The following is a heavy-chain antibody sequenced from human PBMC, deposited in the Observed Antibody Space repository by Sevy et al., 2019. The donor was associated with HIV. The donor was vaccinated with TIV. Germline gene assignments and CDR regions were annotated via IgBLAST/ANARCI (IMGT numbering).Heavy chain of an antibody. D-gene: IGHD3-22*01. CDR3: ARDRVTWYESSGFDAFDI. J-gene: IGHJ3*02. CDR2: IWYDGGNP. CDR1: GFTFSSHG. Sequence: GGSLRLSCAASGFTFSSHGMHWVRQAPGNGLEWVTVIWYDGGNPYYADSVKGRFTISRDNSKNMLYLQMNSLRAEDTAVYYCARDRVTWYESSGFDAFDISGQGTLVTVSS. V-gene: IGHV3-33*01.